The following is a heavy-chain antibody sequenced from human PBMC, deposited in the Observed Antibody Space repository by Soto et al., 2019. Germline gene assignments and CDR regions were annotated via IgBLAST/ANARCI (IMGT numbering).Heavy chain of an antibody. CDR1: GVSISSGGYY. CDR2: IYYSGST. Sequence: SETLSLTCTVSGVSISSGGYYWSWIRQHPGKGLEWIGYIYYSGSTYYNPSLKSRVTISVDTSKNQFSLKLSSVTAADTAVYYCARDKVMTVYASKPHYYYYGMDVWGQGTTVTVSS. V-gene: IGHV4-31*03. J-gene: IGHJ6*02. CDR3: ARDKVMTVYASKPHYYYYGMDV. D-gene: IGHD2-8*01.